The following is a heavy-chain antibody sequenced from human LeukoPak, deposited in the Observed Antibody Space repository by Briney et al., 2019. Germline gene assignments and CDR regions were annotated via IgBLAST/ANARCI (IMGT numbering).Heavy chain of an antibody. D-gene: IGHD2/OR15-2a*01. CDR3: ARDQALYFSYGDF. CDR2: IWYDGSNK. V-gene: IGHV3-33*01. Sequence: GRSLRLSCAASGFTFSSYGMHWVRQAPGKGLEWVAVIWYDGSNKYYADSVKGRFTISRDNSKNMLYLQVNSLTAEDTAVYYCARDQALYFSYGDFWGQGTLVAVSS. J-gene: IGHJ4*02. CDR1: GFTFSSYG.